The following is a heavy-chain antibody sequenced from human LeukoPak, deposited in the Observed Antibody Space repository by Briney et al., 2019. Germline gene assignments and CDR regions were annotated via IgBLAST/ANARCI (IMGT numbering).Heavy chain of an antibody. J-gene: IGHJ5*02. Sequence: SGTLSLTCAVSGGSISSSNWWSWVRQPPGKGLEWIGEINHSGSTNYNPSLKSRVTISVDTSKNQFSLKLSSVTAADTAVYYCARHFAPQYYYGSGKATNWFDPWGQGTLVTVSS. CDR3: ARHFAPQYYYGSGKATNWFDP. CDR2: INHSGST. D-gene: IGHD3-10*01. V-gene: IGHV4-4*02. CDR1: GGSISSSNW.